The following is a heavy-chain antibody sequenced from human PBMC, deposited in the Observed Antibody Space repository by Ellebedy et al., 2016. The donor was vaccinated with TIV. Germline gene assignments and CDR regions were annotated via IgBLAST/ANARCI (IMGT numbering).Heavy chain of an antibody. J-gene: IGHJ4*02. CDR3: ATYHCSGGSCYSDY. V-gene: IGHV1-8*03. D-gene: IGHD2-15*01. Sequence: ASVKVSCKASGYTFTSYDINWVRQATGQGLEWMGWMNPNSGNTGYAQKFQGRVTITRNTSISTAYMELSSLRSEDTAVYYCATYHCSGGSCYSDYWGQGTLVTVSS. CDR1: GYTFTSYD. CDR2: MNPNSGNT.